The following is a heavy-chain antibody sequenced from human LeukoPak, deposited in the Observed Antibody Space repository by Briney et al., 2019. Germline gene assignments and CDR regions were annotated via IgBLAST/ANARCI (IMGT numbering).Heavy chain of an antibody. CDR2: IYHSGST. CDR3: AKSSYSIFYY. Sequence: SETLSLTCAVSGGSISSSNWWSWFRQPPGKGLEWMGEIYHSGSTNYNPPLNSRGTITVDKSKKQFSSQMRSFTAAAAAAYYCAKSSYSIFYYGGQGTLVTVSA. CDR1: GGSISSSNW. V-gene: IGHV4-4*02. J-gene: IGHJ4*02. D-gene: IGHD5-18*01.